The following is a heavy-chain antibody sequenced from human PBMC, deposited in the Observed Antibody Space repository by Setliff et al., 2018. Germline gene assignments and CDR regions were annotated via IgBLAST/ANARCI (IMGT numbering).Heavy chain of an antibody. Sequence: SETLSLTCAVYGDSLSGYYWSWIRQSPKKGLEWIGEIMPGRDTLYSPSLESRLTITIDTSKSQFSLKLSSVTAADTAVYYCARHATYYYGSGNLPSDSWGQGTLVTVS. V-gene: IGHV4-34*12. D-gene: IGHD3-10*01. CDR1: GDSLSGYY. J-gene: IGHJ4*02. CDR3: ARHATYYYGSGNLPSDS. CDR2: IMPGRDT.